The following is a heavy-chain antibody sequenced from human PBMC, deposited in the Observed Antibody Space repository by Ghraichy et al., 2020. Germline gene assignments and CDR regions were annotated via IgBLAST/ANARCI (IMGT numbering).Heavy chain of an antibody. V-gene: IGHV3-53*01. Sequence: ETLRLSCAAYGFTVNSHYMSWVRQAPGKGLEWVSVIYTLGSTYYADSVKGRFTISRDTSKNTLYLQINSLRAEDTAIYYCAMHAGYNYGPFDYWGQGALVTVPS. CDR3: AMHAGYNYGPFDY. D-gene: IGHD5-18*01. CDR2: IYTLGST. CDR1: GFTVNSHY. J-gene: IGHJ4*02.